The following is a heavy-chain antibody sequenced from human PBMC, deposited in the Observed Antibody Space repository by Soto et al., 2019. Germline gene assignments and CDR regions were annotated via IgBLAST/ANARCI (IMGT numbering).Heavy chain of an antibody. J-gene: IGHJ4*02. CDR3: ARGVYCSSTSCSSPVDY. D-gene: IGHD2-2*01. V-gene: IGHV4-34*01. Sequence: SETLSLTCAVYGGSFSGYYWSWIRQPPGKGLEWIGEINHSGSTNYNPSLKSRVTISVDTSKNQFSLKLSSVTAADTAVYYCARGVYCSSTSCSSPVDYWGQETLVTVSS. CDR1: GGSFSGYY. CDR2: INHSGST.